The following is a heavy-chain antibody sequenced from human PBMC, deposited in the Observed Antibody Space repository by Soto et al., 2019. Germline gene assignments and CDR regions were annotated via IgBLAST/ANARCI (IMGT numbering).Heavy chain of an antibody. Sequence: GGSLRLSCTASGFTFGDNAMSWFRQAPGKGLEWVGFIRSTVYGETTEYAASVEGGFTISRDDSKNITYLQMNSLKTEDTAVYYCTRVYDNSRYWFDPWGQGTLVTVSS. V-gene: IGHV3-49*03. D-gene: IGHD3-22*01. J-gene: IGHJ5*02. CDR2: IRSTVYGETT. CDR1: GFTFGDNA. CDR3: TRVYDNSRYWFDP.